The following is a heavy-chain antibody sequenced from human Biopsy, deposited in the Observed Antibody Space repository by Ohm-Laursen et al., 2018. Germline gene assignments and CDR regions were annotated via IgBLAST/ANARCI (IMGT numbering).Heavy chain of an antibody. CDR1: GFTFTNAR. J-gene: IGHJ4*02. Sequence: GSLRLSCAASGFTFTNARMTWVRQAPGTGLEWVGRINRNMGGGTRDYSAPVEGRFSISRDESQNTLYLHISSLKAEDTAMYYCVTACEGTAAGAHGGYWGQGTLVTVSS. CDR3: VTACEGTAAGAHGGY. V-gene: IGHV3-15*01. D-gene: IGHD6-13*01. CDR2: INRNMGGGTR.